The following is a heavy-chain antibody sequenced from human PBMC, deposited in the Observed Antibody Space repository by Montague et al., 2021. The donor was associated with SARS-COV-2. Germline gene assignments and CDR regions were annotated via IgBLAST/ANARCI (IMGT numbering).Heavy chain of an antibody. J-gene: IGHJ4*02. CDR1: GDSISTDNW. D-gene: IGHD3-3*01. Sequence: SETLSLTCVVSGDSISTDNWWTWVRLPPGKGLEWIGYISYSGSTNYNPSLKSRVTISVDTSKNHFTLRLSSVTAADTAVYYCATLPSSITIFGVVQGYYFDDWGQGTLVTVSS. CDR2: ISYSGST. CDR3: ATLPSSITIFGVVQGYYFDD. V-gene: IGHV4-4*02.